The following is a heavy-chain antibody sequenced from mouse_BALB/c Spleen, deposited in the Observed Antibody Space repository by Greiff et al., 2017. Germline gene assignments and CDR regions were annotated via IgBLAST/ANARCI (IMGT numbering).Heavy chain of an antibody. CDR2: INPSNGGT. Sequence: QVQLQQSGAELVKPGASVKLSCKASGYTFTSYYMYWVKQRPGQGLEWIGEINPSNGGTNFNEKFKSKATLTVDKSSSTAYMQLSSLTSEDSAVYYCTRSWYYRYDMAYWGQGTLVTVSA. J-gene: IGHJ3*01. CDR3: TRSWYYRYDMAY. D-gene: IGHD2-14*01. CDR1: GYTFTSYY. V-gene: IGHV1S81*02.